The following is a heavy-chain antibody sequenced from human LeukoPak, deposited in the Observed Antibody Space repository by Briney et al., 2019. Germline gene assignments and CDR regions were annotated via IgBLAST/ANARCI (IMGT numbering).Heavy chain of an antibody. J-gene: IGHJ4*02. CDR2: TTYSENT. D-gene: IGHD3-10*01. CDR3: ARGGFYGSGRSTDY. CDR1: DRSFRTYF. Sequence: SSETLSLTCAVYDRSFRTYFWTWIRQLPGKGLEWIGETTYSENTSYNPSLKSRVTISVDTSKNQFSLKLTSVTAADTGLYYCARGGFYGSGRSTDYWGQGTLVTVSS. V-gene: IGHV4-34*01.